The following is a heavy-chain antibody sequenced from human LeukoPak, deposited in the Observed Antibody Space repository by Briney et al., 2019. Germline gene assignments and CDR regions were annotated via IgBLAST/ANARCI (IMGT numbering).Heavy chain of an antibody. CDR3: ARGWDTIFGVVYAFDI. J-gene: IGHJ3*02. CDR2: IYHSGST. CDR1: GGSISSGGYS. D-gene: IGHD3-3*01. V-gene: IGHV4-30-2*01. Sequence: SETLSLTCAVSGGSISSGGYSWSWIRQPPGKGLEWIGYIYHSGSTYYNPFLKSRVTISVDRSKNQFSLKLSSVTAADTAVYYCARGWDTIFGVVYAFDIWGQGTMVTVSS.